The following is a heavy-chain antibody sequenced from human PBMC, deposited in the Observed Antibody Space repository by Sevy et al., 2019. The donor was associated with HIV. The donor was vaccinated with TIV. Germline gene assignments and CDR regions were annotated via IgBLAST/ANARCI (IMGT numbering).Heavy chain of an antibody. CDR2: ISDGGGTT. CDR1: GFTFRNYV. J-gene: IGHJ3*02. V-gene: IGHV3-23*01. CDR3: AKRVAGALAALDI. Sequence: GGSLRLSCAASGFTFRNYVMNWVRQPPGKGLEWVSVISDGGGTTYYADSVKGRFTISRDDSKSTLYLQMNSLRVEDTPVYFCAKRVAGALAALDIWGQGTMVTVSS. D-gene: IGHD3-10*01.